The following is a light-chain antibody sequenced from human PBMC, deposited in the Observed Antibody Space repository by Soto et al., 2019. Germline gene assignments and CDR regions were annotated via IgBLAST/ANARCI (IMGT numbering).Light chain of an antibody. CDR3: SSHTSGDTRV. CDR1: SSDVGGYDY. V-gene: IGLV2-14*01. CDR2: EVT. Sequence: SVLTQPTCVPSSPGQTIVVSCTGASSDVGGYDYVSWYQQHPDKAPKLIIYEVTKRPSGVSNRFSGSKSGNAASLTISGLQPDDEADYYCSSHTSGDTRVFGSGTKVTVL. J-gene: IGLJ1*01.